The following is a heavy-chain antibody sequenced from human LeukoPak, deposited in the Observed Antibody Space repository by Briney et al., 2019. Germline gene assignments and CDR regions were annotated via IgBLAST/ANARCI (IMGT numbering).Heavy chain of an antibody. Sequence: GGSLRLSCAASGFTFSSCAMSWVRQAPGKGLEWVSAISGSGGSTYYADSVKGRFTISRDNSKNTLYLQMNSLRAEDTAVYYCAKVEYSSPIPPHDAFDIWGQGTMVTVSS. CDR3: AKVEYSSPIPPHDAFDI. V-gene: IGHV3-23*01. CDR1: GFTFSSCA. D-gene: IGHD6-6*01. J-gene: IGHJ3*02. CDR2: ISGSGGST.